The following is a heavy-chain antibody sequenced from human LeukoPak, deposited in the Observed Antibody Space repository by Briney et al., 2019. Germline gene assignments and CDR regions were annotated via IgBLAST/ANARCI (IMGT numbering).Heavy chain of an antibody. CDR1: EFTFRSYG. V-gene: IGHV3-30*02. Sequence: GGSLRLSCAASEFTFRSYGMHWVRQAPGKGLEWVAFIRYDGNNKYYADSVKGRFTISRDNSKNTVYLQMNSLRAEDTAVYYCAKDPTHFRVWDDYDNTRLNYWGQGTLVTVSS. CDR2: IRYDGNNK. J-gene: IGHJ4*02. D-gene: IGHD3-22*01. CDR3: AKDPTHFRVWDDYDNTRLNY.